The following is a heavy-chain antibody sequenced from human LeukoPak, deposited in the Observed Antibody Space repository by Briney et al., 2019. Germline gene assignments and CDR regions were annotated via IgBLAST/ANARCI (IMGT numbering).Heavy chain of an antibody. CDR3: AKHPSIMITFGGVISY. V-gene: IGHV3-23*01. D-gene: IGHD3-16*01. CDR1: GFTFSSYA. J-gene: IGHJ4*02. CDR2: ISGSGGST. Sequence: GGSLRLSCAASGFTFSSYAMSWVRQAPGKGLEWVSAISGSGGSTYYADSVKGRLTISRDNSKNTLYLQMNSLRAEDTAVYYCAKHPSIMITFGGVISYWGQGTLVTVSS.